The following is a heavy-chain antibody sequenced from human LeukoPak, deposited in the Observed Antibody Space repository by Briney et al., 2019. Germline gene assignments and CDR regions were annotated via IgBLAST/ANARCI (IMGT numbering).Heavy chain of an antibody. J-gene: IGHJ3*02. CDR1: GYSFTSYW. D-gene: IGHD2-21*01. V-gene: IGHV5-51*01. CDR2: IYPGDSDT. Sequence: GESLKISCKGSGYSFTSYWIGWVRQMPGKGLEWMGIIYPGDSDTRYSPSFQGQVTISADKSISTAYLQWSSLKASDTAMYYCARPSKMEVITSMGGDAFDIWGQGTMVTVSS. CDR3: ARPSKMEVITSMGGDAFDI.